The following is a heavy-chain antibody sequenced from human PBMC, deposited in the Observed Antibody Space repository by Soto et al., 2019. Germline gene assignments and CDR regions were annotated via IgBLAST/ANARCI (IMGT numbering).Heavy chain of an antibody. V-gene: IGHV3-23*01. Sequence: EMQLLESGGGWVQAGGSLRLSCAASGFTVSSYALNWVRQAPGKGLEWVSGISASTYYADSVKGRFTISRDTSKNKLYLQMNSLRAEDTAIYFCAIRMYSNRGYYLDYWGQGTLVTVSS. CDR2: ISAST. CDR1: GFTVSSYA. J-gene: IGHJ4*02. CDR3: AIRMYSNRGYYLDY. D-gene: IGHD6-13*01.